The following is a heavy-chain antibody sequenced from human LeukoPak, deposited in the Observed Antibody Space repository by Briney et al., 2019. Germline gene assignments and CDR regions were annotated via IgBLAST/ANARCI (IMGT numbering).Heavy chain of an antibody. J-gene: IGHJ5*02. D-gene: IGHD6-13*01. CDR2: INSDGINT. CDR3: ARDKGSPSIAAAGTNWFDP. CDR1: GFTFSNYW. Sequence: GGSLRLSCAASGFTFSNYWMHWVRQAPGKGLVWVSRINSDGINTSYADSVKGRFTISRDNAKNTLNMQMNSLRAEDTAVYYCARDKGSPSIAAAGTNWFDPWGQGTLVTVSS. V-gene: IGHV3-74*01.